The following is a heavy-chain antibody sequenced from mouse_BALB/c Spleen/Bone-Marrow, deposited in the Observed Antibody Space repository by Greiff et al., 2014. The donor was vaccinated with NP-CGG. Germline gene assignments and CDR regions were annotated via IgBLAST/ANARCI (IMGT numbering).Heavy chain of an antibody. J-gene: IGHJ3*01. V-gene: IGHV1-54*03. D-gene: IGHD2-1*01. Sequence: QVQLQQSGAELVRPGTSVKVSCKASGYAFTNYLIEWVKQRPGQGLEWIGVINPGSGGTNYNEKFKGKATLTADKSTSTDYMQLRSMTSDDYAVYFCARRDGNYAWFAYWVQGTLVTVSA. CDR1: GYAFTNYL. CDR3: ARRDGNYAWFAY. CDR2: INPGSGGT.